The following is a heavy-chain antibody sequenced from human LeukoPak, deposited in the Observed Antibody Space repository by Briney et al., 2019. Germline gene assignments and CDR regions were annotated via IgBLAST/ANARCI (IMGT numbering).Heavy chain of an antibody. CDR3: ARRKIPPSGAFDI. J-gene: IGHJ3*02. CDR1: GGSISSSSYY. CDR2: IYYSGST. D-gene: IGHD2-21*01. V-gene: IGHV4-39*01. Sequence: PSETLSLTCTVSGGSISSSSYYWGWIRQPPGKGLEWIGSIYYSGSTYYNPSPKSRVSISVDTSKNQFSLKLSSVTAADTAVYYCARRKIPPSGAFDIWGQGTVVAVSS.